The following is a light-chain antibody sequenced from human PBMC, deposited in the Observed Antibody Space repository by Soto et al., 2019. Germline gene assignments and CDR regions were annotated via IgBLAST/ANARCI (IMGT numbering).Light chain of an antibody. CDR3: QQYGSSPPSST. V-gene: IGKV3-20*01. J-gene: IGKJ5*01. CDR2: GAS. CDR1: QSVSSY. Sequence: EIVLTQSPATLSLSQGERATLSCRASQSVSSYLAWYQQKPGQAPRLLIYGASNRATDIPDRFSGRGSGTDFTLTISRLEPEDFAVYYCQQYGSSPPSSTFGQGARLEIK.